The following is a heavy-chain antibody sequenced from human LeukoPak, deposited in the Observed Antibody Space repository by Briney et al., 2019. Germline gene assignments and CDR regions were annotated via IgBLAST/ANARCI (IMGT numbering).Heavy chain of an antibody. V-gene: IGHV3-30*03. CDR2: ISYGGNNQ. Sequence: PGGSLRLSCAVSGFTFSSYSMNWVRQAPGQGLEWVAIISYGGNNQYYAESVKGRFTISRDNTKNTVYLQMNSLRPEDTAVYYCARAPDSSGYYYYFDYWGQGALVTVSS. J-gene: IGHJ4*02. CDR1: GFTFSSYS. CDR3: ARAPDSSGYYYYFDY. D-gene: IGHD3-22*01.